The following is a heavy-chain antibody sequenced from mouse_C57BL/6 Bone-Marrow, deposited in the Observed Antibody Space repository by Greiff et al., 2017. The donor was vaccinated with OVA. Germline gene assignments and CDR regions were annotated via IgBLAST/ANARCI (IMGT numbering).Heavy chain of an antibody. J-gene: IGHJ3*01. D-gene: IGHD2-1*01. Sequence: DVMLVESGGGLVQPGGSLKLSCAASGFTFSDYYMYWVRQTPEKRLEWVAYISNGGGSTYYPDTVKGRFTISRDNAKNTLYLQMSRLKSEDTAMYYCARLLPGAYWGQGTLVTVSA. CDR3: ARLLPGAY. V-gene: IGHV5-12*01. CDR1: GFTFSDYY. CDR2: ISNGGGST.